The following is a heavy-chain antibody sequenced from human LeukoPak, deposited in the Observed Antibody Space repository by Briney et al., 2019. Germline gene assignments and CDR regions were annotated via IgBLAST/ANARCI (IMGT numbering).Heavy chain of an antibody. V-gene: IGHV3-73*01. Sequence: GGSLTLSCAASGFTFSGSAMHWVRQASGKGVDWVSRIRSKANSYATAYAASVKGGFTISRDDSKNTAYLQMNTLKTEDTAVYYCTSLTASDYYYYYGMDVWGQGTTVTVSS. J-gene: IGHJ6*02. CDR3: TSLTASDYYYYYGMDV. CDR1: GFTFSGSA. CDR2: IRSKANSYAT.